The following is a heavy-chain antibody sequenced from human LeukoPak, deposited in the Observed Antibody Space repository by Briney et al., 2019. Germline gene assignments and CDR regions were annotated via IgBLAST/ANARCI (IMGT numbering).Heavy chain of an antibody. CDR1: GFTFSRYG. V-gene: IGHV3-30*18. Sequence: GGSLRLSCAASGFTFSRYGMHWVRQAPGKGLEWVAVISYDGSNKYYADSVKGRFTISRDNSKNTLYLQMNSLRGEDTAVYYCAKLGTTSVTTGYWGQGTLVTVSS. CDR3: AKLGTTSVTTGY. D-gene: IGHD4-17*01. J-gene: IGHJ4*02. CDR2: ISYDGSNK.